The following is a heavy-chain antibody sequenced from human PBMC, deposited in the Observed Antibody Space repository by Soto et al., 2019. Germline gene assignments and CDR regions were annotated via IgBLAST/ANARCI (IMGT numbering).Heavy chain of an antibody. Sequence: SETLSLTCTVSGGSISSYYWSWIRQPPGKGLEWIGYIYYSGSTNYNPSLKSRVTISVDTSKNQFSLKLSSVTAADTAVYYCARVNTAMVNVRWFDPWGQGTLVTVSS. V-gene: IGHV4-59*01. CDR3: ARVNTAMVNVRWFDP. J-gene: IGHJ5*02. CDR1: GGSISSYY. D-gene: IGHD5-18*01. CDR2: IYYSGST.